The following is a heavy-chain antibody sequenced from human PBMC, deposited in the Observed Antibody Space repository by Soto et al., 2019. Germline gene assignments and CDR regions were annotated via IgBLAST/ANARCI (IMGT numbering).Heavy chain of an antibody. V-gene: IGHV3-74*01. CDR1: GFTFSSYW. J-gene: IGHJ6*02. D-gene: IGHD1-26*01. CDR3: FWEHYISFGGMDV. Sequence: GGSLRLSCAASGFTFSSYWMHWVRQAPGKGLVWVSRINSDGSSTSYADTVKGRFTISRDNAKNTLYLQMNSLRAEDTAVYYCFWEHYISFGGMDVWGQGTTVTVSS. CDR2: INSDGSST.